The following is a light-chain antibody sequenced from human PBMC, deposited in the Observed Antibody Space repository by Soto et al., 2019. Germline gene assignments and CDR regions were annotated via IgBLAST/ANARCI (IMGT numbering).Light chain of an antibody. CDR3: NSYTSSSTYV. CDR2: DAT. CDR1: SSDVGGFNY. J-gene: IGLJ1*01. Sequence: SVLTQPASVSGSPGQSSTISCTGTSSDVGGFNYVSWYQQHPGKAPKLMIYDATNRPSGVSYRFSGSKSGNTASLTIPGLQVEDEADYYCNSYTSSSTYVFGTGTKVTVL. V-gene: IGLV2-14*03.